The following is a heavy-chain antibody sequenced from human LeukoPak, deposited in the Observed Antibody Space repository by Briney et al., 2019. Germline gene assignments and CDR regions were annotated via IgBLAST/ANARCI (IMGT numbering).Heavy chain of an antibody. CDR2: ISSSSSYI. J-gene: IGHJ4*02. CDR3: ARISGIAMVRGVTADY. D-gene: IGHD3-10*01. CDR1: GFTFSSYS. V-gene: IGHV3-21*01. Sequence: GGSLRLSCAASGFTFSSYSMNWVRQAPGKGLEWVSSISSSSSYIYYADSVKGRCTISRDNAKNSPYLQMNSLRAEDTAVYYCARISGIAMVRGVTADYWGQGTLVTVSS.